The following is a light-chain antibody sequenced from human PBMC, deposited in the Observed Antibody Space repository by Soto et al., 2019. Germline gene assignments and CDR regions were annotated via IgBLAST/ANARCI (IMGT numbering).Light chain of an antibody. J-gene: IGLJ1*01. CDR1: GSDIGAYGH. CDR3: NSYTSANTYV. Sequence: QSVLTQPASASGSPGQSITISCTGTGSDIGAYGHVSWYQHLPGKAPKLMIYGVTNRPSGVSNRFAGSKSGNTASLTISGLQAGEEADYYCNSYTSANTYVFGPGTKLTVL. V-gene: IGLV2-14*01. CDR2: GVT.